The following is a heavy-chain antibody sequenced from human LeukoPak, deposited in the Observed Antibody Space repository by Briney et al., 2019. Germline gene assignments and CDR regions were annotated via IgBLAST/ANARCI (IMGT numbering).Heavy chain of an antibody. D-gene: IGHD5-18*01. Sequence: GESLKISCAASGFTFSDYYMSWIRQAPGKGLEWVSYISSSGSTIYYADSVKGRFTISRDNAKNSLYLQMNSLRAEDTAVYYCARDFRGYSHLDYWGQGTLVTVSS. J-gene: IGHJ4*02. CDR1: GFTFSDYY. CDR3: ARDFRGYSHLDY. CDR2: ISSSGSTI. V-gene: IGHV3-11*04.